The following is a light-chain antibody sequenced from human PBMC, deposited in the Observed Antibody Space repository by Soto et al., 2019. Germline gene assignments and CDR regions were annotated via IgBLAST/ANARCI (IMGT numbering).Light chain of an antibody. Sequence: QSVLTQPASVSGSPGQSITISCSGTISDVGGYKYVSWYQQDPGKAPKLIIYEVSNRPSGVSKRFSGSKSGNTASLTISGLQAEDESDYYCSSYRSGSTLVVFGGGTKVTVL. V-gene: IGLV2-14*01. CDR2: EVS. CDR3: SSYRSGSTLVV. CDR1: ISDVGGYKY. J-gene: IGLJ2*01.